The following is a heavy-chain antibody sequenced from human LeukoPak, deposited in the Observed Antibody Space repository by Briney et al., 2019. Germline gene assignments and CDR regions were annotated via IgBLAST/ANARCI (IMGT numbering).Heavy chain of an antibody. D-gene: IGHD1-7*01. CDR2: IYYSGST. CDR1: GGSISSYY. CDR3: ARLRSWNYADY. Sequence: SETLSLTCTVSGGSISSYYWSWIRQPPGKGLEWIGYIYYSGSTNYNPSFKSRVTISVDTSKNQFSLKLSSVTAADTAVYYCARLRSWNYADYWGQGTLVTVSS. J-gene: IGHJ4*02. V-gene: IGHV4-59*01.